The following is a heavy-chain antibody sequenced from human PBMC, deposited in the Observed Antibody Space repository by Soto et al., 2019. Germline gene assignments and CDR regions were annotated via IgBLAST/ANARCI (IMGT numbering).Heavy chain of an antibody. D-gene: IGHD3-9*01. CDR3: ASGLRYFDWFSYYFDY. J-gene: IGHJ4*02. CDR2: ISWNSGSI. Sequence: GGSLRLSCAASGFTFDDYAMHWVRQAPGKGLEWVSGISWNSGSIGYADSVKGRFTISRDNAKNSLYLQMNSLRAEDTALYYCASGLRYFDWFSYYFDYWGQGTLVTVSS. V-gene: IGHV3-9*01. CDR1: GFTFDDYA.